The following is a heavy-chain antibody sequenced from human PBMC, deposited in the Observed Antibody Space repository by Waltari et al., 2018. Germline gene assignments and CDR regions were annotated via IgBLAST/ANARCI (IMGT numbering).Heavy chain of an antibody. D-gene: IGHD5-12*01. CDR3: ARDRIVATIRGIDY. V-gene: IGHV4-39*07. Sequence: QLQLQESGPGLVKPSESLSPTRTVSGGAISSSSYYWGWIRQPPGKGLEWIGSIYYSGSTYYNPSLKSRVTISVDTSKNQFSLKLSSVTAADTAVYYCARDRIVATIRGIDYWGQGTLVTVSS. J-gene: IGHJ4*02. CDR2: IYYSGST. CDR1: GGAISSSSYY.